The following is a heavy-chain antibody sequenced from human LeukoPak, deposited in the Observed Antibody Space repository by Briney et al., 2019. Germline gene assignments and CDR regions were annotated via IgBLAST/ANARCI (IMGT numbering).Heavy chain of an antibody. CDR1: GFTFSNAW. CDR3: TTEKDGYKGINDY. CDR2: IKSKTDGGTT. J-gene: IGHJ4*02. V-gene: IGHV3-15*01. D-gene: IGHD5-24*01. Sequence: GGSLRLSCAASGFTFSNAWMSWVRQAPGKGLEWVGRIKSKTDGGTTDYAAPVKGRFTISRDDSKNTLYLQMNSLKTEDTAVYYCTTEKDGYKGINDYWGQGTLVTVSS.